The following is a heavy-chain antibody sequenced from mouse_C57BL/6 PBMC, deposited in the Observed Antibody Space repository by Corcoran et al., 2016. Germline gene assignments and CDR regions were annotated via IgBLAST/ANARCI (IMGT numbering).Heavy chain of an antibody. Sequence: DVQLQESGPGLVKPSQSLSLTCSVTGYSITSGYYWNWIRQFPGNKLEWMGYISYDGSNNYNPSLKNRISITRDTSKNQFFLKLNSVTTEDTATYYCARDRETAQASAWFAYWGQGTLVTVSA. CDR1: GYSITSGYY. J-gene: IGHJ3*01. CDR3: ARDRETAQASAWFAY. V-gene: IGHV3-6*01. D-gene: IGHD3-2*02. CDR2: ISYDGSN.